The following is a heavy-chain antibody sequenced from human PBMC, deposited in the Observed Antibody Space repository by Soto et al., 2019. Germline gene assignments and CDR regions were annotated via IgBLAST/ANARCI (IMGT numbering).Heavy chain of an antibody. J-gene: IGHJ6*03. D-gene: IGHD3-10*01. CDR1: GFTFSSYS. CDR3: ARDPEVRRVIIYYYYYYMDV. V-gene: IGHV3-21*01. CDR2: ISSSSSYI. Sequence: EVQLVESGGGLVKPGGSLRLSCAASGFTFSSYSMNWVRQAPGKGLEWGSSISSSSSYIYYADSVKGRFTISRDNAKNSLYLQMNSLRAEDTAVYYCARDPEVRRVIIYYYYYYMDVWGKGTTVTVSS.